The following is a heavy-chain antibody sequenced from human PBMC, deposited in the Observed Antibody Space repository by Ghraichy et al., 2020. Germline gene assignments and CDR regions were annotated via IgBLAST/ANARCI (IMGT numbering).Heavy chain of an antibody. J-gene: IGHJ6*02. V-gene: IGHV3-53*01. D-gene: IGHD2-2*01. CDR3: ARGPGYCSSTSCYLDGMDV. Sequence: GGSLRLSCAASGFTVSSNYMSWVRQAPGKGLEWVSVIYSGGSTYYADSVKGRFTISRDNSKNTLYLQMNSLRAEDTAVYYCARGPGYCSSTSCYLDGMDVWGQGTTVTVSS. CDR2: IYSGGST. CDR1: GFTVSSNY.